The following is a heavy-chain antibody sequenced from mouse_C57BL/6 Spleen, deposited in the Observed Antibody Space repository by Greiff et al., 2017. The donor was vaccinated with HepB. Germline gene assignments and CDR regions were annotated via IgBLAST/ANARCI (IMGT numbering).Heavy chain of an antibody. CDR2: IHPNSGST. CDR3: ARSAIITSYAMDY. D-gene: IGHD1-1*01. Sequence: VKLQQPGAELVKPGASVKLSKASGYTFTSYWMHWVKQRPGQGLEWIGMIHPNSGSTNYNEKFKSKATLTVDKSSSTAYMQLSSLTSEDSAVYYCARSAIITSYAMDYWGQGTSVTVSS. CDR1: GYTFTSYW. V-gene: IGHV1-64*01. J-gene: IGHJ4*01.